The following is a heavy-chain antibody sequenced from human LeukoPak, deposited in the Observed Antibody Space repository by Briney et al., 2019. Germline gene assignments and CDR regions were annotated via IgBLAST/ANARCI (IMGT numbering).Heavy chain of an antibody. J-gene: IGHJ4*02. Sequence: GGSLRLSCAASGFTFSNYAMNWVRQGPGKGLEWVSAISGSGGTTFYADSMKGRLTISRDNSKNMLYLQMNSLRAEDTAVYYCAKECSGGNCYDYWGQGTLVTVSS. V-gene: IGHV3-23*01. D-gene: IGHD2-15*01. CDR2: ISGSGGTT. CDR3: AKECSGGNCYDY. CDR1: GFTFSNYA.